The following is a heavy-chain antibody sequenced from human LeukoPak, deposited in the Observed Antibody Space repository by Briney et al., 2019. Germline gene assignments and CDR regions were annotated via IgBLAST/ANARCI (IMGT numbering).Heavy chain of an antibody. CDR2: IYPGDSDT. CDR3: AAGARAAAGTIGY. V-gene: IGHV5-51*01. J-gene: IGHJ4*02. CDR1: GYSFTSYW. D-gene: IGHD6-13*01. Sequence: HGESLKIPCKGSGYSFTSYWIGWARQMPGKGLEWMGIIYPGDSDTRYSPSFQGQVTISADKSISTAYLQWSSLKASDTAMYYCAAGARAAAGTIGYWGQGTLVTVSS.